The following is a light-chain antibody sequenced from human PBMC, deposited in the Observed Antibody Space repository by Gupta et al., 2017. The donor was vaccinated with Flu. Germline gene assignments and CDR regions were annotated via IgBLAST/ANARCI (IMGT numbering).Light chain of an antibody. CDR3: QQSFSTPPS. Sequence: DIQMTQSPSSLSASVGDSVTITCRASQSIRIYLNWYQHKPGTPPKLLIYAASTLQKGVPAKFRGSGSGTDFTLTISSLQPEDFATYYCQQSFSTPPSFGQGTKLEIK. CDR2: AAS. CDR1: QSIRIY. J-gene: IGKJ2*01. V-gene: IGKV1-39*01.